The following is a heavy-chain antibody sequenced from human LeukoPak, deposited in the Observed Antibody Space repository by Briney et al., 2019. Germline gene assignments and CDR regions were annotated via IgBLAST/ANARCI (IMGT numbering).Heavy chain of an antibody. D-gene: IGHD5-24*01. CDR2: INPGGGNT. J-gene: IGHJ3*02. Sequence: ASVKVSCKASGYTFTNYYIHWVRQAPGQGLEWMGLINPGGGNTNYAQNFQGRVTMTRDTSASTVYMELSSLRSEDTAIYYCARIRDGYNDAYDIWGQGTVVTAPS. V-gene: IGHV1-46*01. CDR3: ARIRDGYNDAYDI. CDR1: GYTFTNYY.